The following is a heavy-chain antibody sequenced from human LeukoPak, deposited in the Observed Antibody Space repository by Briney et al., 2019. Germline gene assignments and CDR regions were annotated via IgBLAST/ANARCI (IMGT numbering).Heavy chain of an antibody. J-gene: IGHJ3*02. Sequence: TGGSLRLSCAASGFTFSDYSMNWVRQAPGKGLEWVSYIRSRNSAIYYADSVKGRFTIPRDSAKNSLYLQMNSLRAEDTAVYYCARGYMSSGFDIWGQGTMVTVSS. CDR2: IRSRNSAI. CDR1: GFTFSDYS. V-gene: IGHV3-48*01. CDR3: ARGYMSSGFDI. D-gene: IGHD5-18*01.